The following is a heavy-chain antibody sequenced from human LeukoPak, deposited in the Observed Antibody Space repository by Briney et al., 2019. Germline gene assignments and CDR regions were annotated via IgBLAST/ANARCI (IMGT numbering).Heavy chain of an antibody. CDR3: ARDVNAPGIAVAAPDAFDI. CDR2: IWYDGGNK. D-gene: IGHD6-19*01. J-gene: IGHJ3*02. V-gene: IGHV3-33*01. Sequence: GRSLRLSCAASGFTFSIYGMHWLRQAPGKGLEWVAVIWYDGGNKRYADSVKGRFAISRDNSKNTLDLQMNSLRADDTAVYYCARDVNAPGIAVAAPDAFDIWGQGTMVTVSS. CDR1: GFTFSIYG.